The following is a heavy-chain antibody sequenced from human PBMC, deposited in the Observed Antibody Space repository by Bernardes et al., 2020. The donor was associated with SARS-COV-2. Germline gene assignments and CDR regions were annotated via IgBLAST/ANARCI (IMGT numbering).Heavy chain of an antibody. CDR1: GFTFSHYW. V-gene: IGHV3-74*01. CDR2: INSDGSDT. D-gene: IGHD6-6*01. Sequence: GRYLSRSRAASGFTFSHYWMHWVRPAPGKGLVWVSRINSDGSDTGYAESVKGRFTISRDNAKNTMYLQMNSLRAEDTAVYYCARDYFSIADYWGQGTLVTVSS. J-gene: IGHJ4*02. CDR3: ARDYFSIADY.